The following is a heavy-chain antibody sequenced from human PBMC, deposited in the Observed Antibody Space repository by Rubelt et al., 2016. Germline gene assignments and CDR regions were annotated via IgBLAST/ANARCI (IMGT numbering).Heavy chain of an antibody. V-gene: IGHV3-13*04. CDR3: ARTYYYGSGSFDYGMDV. Sequence: EVQLLESGGGLVQPGGSLRLSCAASGFTFSSYDMHWVRQATGKGLEWVSAIGTAGDTYYPGSVKGRFTISRENAKNSLYLQMNSLRAGDTAVYYCARTYYYGSGSFDYGMDVWGQGTTVTVSS. CDR1: GFTFSSYD. J-gene: IGHJ6*02. CDR2: IGTAGDT. D-gene: IGHD3-10*01.